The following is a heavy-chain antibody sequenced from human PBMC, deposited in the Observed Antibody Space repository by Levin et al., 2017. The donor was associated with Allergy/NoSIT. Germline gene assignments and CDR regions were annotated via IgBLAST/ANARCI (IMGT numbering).Heavy chain of an antibody. J-gene: IGHJ4*02. CDR2: IKSKTDGGTT. D-gene: IGHD6-13*01. CDR1: GFTFSNAW. Sequence: LSLTCAASGFTFSNAWMSWVRQAPGKGLEWVGRIKSKTDGGTTDYAAPVKGRFTISRDDSKNTLYLQMNSLKTEDTAVYYCTTDPPTSIAAAGVDYWGQGTLVTVSS. V-gene: IGHV3-15*01. CDR3: TTDPPTSIAAAGVDY.